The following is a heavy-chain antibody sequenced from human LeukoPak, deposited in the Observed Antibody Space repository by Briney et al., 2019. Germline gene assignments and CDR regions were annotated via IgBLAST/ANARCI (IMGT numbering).Heavy chain of an antibody. CDR3: ARAEYYYGSGSYSGSAIDY. CDR2: IIPIFGTA. V-gene: IGHV1-69*06. Sequence: SVKVSCKASGGTFSSYAISWVRQAPGQGLEWMEGIIPIFGTANYAQKFQGRVTITADKSTSTAYMELSSLRSEDTAVYYCARAEYYYGSGSYSGSAIDYWGQGTLVTVSS. D-gene: IGHD3-10*01. J-gene: IGHJ4*01. CDR1: GGTFSSYA.